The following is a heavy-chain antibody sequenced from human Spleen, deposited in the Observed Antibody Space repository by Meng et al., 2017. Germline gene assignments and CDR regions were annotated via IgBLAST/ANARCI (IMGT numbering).Heavy chain of an antibody. CDR3: ARVAREYYYGMDV. CDR1: GGTFSSYA. V-gene: IGHV1-69*13. J-gene: IGHJ6*02. CDR2: IIPIFGTA. Sequence: SVKVSCKASGGTFSSYAISWVRQAPGQGLEWMGGIIPIFGTANYAQKFQGRVTITADEPTSTAYMELSSLRSEDTAVYYCARVAREYYYGMDVWGQGTTVTVAS.